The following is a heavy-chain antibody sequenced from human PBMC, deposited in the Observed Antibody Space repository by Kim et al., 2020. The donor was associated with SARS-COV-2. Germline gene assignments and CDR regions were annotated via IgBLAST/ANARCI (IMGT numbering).Heavy chain of an antibody. CDR1: GGSISSSNW. J-gene: IGHJ4*02. CDR3: AREIEGTGGVWGFDY. D-gene: IGHD2-8*02. V-gene: IGHV4-4*02. CDR2: IYHSGST. Sequence: SETLSLTCAVSGGSISSSNWWSWVRQPPGKGLEWIGEIYHSGSTNYNPSLKSRVTISVDKSKNQFSLKLSSVTAADTAVYYCAREIEGTGGVWGFDYWGQGTLVTVSS.